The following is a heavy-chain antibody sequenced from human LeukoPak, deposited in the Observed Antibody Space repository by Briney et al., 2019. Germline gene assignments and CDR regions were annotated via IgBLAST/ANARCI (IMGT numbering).Heavy chain of an antibody. CDR2: MNPNSGIT. D-gene: IGHD3-22*01. Sequence: ASVKVSCKASGYTFISYDINWGGQATGQGLEWMGWMNPNSGITGYAQKFQGRVSMTRNTSIATAYMELSSLKSEDTAVYYCARGLYYYDSNERTPYDYWGQGTLVTVSS. CDR3: ARGLYYYDSNERTPYDY. V-gene: IGHV1-8*01. CDR1: GYTFISYD. J-gene: IGHJ4*02.